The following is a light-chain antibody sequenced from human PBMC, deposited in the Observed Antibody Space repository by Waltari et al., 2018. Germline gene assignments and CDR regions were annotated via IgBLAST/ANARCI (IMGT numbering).Light chain of an antibody. CDR2: ANT. CDR1: NIGAHLA. J-gene: IGLJ1*01. Sequence: QSMLTQPPSVSEAPGQRVTISCSNIGAHLAVHWYQQLPGSAPKLLIYANTNRPSGVPDRFSGSKSGTSASLAITGLQAEDEADYYCQSYDVTLRYVFGPGTKVTVL. CDR3: QSYDVTLRYV. V-gene: IGLV1-40*01.